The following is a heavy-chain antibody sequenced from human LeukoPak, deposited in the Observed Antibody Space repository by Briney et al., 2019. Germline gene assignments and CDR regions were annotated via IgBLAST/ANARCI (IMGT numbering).Heavy chain of an antibody. Sequence: GESLKISCKSSGYIFTTNWVGWVRQMPGKGLESMGIIFPGDSDTRYTPSFQGQVIISADKSTGTVYLQWTSLKASDTAIYYCARLECSSTTCPFAYWGQGTLVTVSS. D-gene: IGHD2-2*01. CDR3: ARLECSSTTCPFAY. J-gene: IGHJ4*02. CDR2: IFPGDSDT. CDR1: GYIFTTNW. V-gene: IGHV5-51*01.